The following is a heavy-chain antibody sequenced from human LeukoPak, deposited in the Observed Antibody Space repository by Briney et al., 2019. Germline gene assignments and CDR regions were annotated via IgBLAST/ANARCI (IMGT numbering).Heavy chain of an antibody. CDR1: GFTFSSYE. Sequence: GGSLRLSCAASGFTFSSYEMNWVRQAPGKGLEWDSYISSSGSTIYYADSVKGGFTISRDNAKNSLYLQMNSLRAEDTAVYYCAREEVTTLGYYYGMDVWGQGTTVTVSS. CDR3: AREEVTTLGYYYGMDV. CDR2: ISSSGSTI. J-gene: IGHJ6*02. V-gene: IGHV3-48*03. D-gene: IGHD4-17*01.